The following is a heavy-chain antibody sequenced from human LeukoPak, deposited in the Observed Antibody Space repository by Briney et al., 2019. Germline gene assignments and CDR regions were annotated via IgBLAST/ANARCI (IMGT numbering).Heavy chain of an antibody. J-gene: IGHJ4*02. V-gene: IGHV4-4*09. Sequence: SETLSLTCAVPDGSISNSFWNWVRQPPGKGLEWIAYIHTSGSINYNPAFKSRVTLSVDTSKSQFSPRLNSVTASDTAVYYCANSYDGKIVPFDNWGQGTLVTVSS. CDR1: DGSISNSF. CDR3: ANSYDGKIVPFDN. D-gene: IGHD4-23*01. CDR2: IHTSGSI.